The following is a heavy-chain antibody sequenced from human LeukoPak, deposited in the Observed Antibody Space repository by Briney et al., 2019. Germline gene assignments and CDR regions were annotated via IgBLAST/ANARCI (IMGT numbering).Heavy chain of an antibody. CDR2: IKQDGSEK. D-gene: IGHD4-17*01. J-gene: IGHJ6*02. V-gene: IGHV3-7*01. CDR3: ARDGDYVRRGYGMDV. CDR1: GFTFSSYW. Sequence: GGSLRLSCAASGFTFSSYWMSWVRQAPGKGLEWVANIKQDGSEKYYVDSVKGRFTISRDNAKNSLYLQMNSLRAEDTAVYYCARDGDYVRRGYGMDVGGQGTTVTVSS.